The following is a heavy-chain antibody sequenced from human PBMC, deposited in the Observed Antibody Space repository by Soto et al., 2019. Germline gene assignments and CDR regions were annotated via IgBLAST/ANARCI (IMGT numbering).Heavy chain of an antibody. V-gene: IGHV3-13*04. D-gene: IGHD3-10*01. CDR2: IGTAGVA. CDR3: ERSMVRGGNAFDI. J-gene: IGHJ3*02. Sequence: PGGSLRLSCAASGFTFSSYDMHWVRQATGKGLEWVSGIGTAGVAYYPGSVKGRFTISRENAKNSLYLQMNSLRAGDTAVYYCERSMVRGGNAFDIWGQGTMVTVSS. CDR1: GFTFSSYD.